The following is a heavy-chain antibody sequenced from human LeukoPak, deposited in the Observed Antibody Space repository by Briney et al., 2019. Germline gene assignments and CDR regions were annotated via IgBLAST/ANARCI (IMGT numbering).Heavy chain of an antibody. D-gene: IGHD2/OR15-2a*01. CDR3: AISGNSTNFYPDLDY. J-gene: IGHJ4*02. CDR2: LIPIFGTS. V-gene: IGHV1-69*06. Sequence: ASVKVSCKTSGGTFNRYAISWVRQAPGQGLEWMGRLIPIFGTSNYAQKFQGRLTISADKFSATDYMELTSLTSEDTAVYYCAISGNSTNFYPDLDYWGQGTLVTVSS. CDR1: GGTFNRYA.